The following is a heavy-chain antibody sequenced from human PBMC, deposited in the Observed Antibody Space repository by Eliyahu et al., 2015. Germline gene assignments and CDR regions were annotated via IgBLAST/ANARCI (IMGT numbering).Heavy chain of an antibody. J-gene: IGHJ4*02. Sequence: QVTLKESGPALVKPTQTLTLTCTFSGFSLSTSGMRVSWIRQPPGKALEWLARIDWDDDKFYSTSLKTRLTISKDTSKNQVVLTMTNMDPVDTATYYCARIRGLESSSGYHFDYWGQGILVTVSS. CDR1: GFSLSTSGMR. CDR2: IDWDDDK. CDR3: ARIRGLESSSGYHFDY. D-gene: IGHD3-22*01. V-gene: IGHV2-70*04.